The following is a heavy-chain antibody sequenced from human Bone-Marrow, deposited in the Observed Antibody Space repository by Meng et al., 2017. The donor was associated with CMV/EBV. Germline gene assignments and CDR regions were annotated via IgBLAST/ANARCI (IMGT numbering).Heavy chain of an antibody. D-gene: IGHD6-13*01. CDR2: IKQDGSEK. J-gene: IGHJ4*02. CDR3: ARDYSSSWYAGGFDF. V-gene: IGHV3-7*01. Sequence: GGSLRLSCAASGFTFSSYWMSWVRQAPGKGLEWVANIKQDGSEKYYVDSVKGRFTISRDNAKNSLYLQMNSLRAEDTAVYYCARDYSSSWYAGGFDFWVQGTLVTVSS. CDR1: GFTFSSYW.